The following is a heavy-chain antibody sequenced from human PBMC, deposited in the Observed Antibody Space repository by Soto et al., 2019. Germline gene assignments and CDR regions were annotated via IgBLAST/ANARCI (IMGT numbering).Heavy chain of an antibody. CDR3: ARDYYGSGSPPLGY. J-gene: IGHJ4*02. CDR2: IYYSGST. Sequence: QVQLQESGPGLVKPSETLSLTCTVSGGSIRSYYWSWIRQPPGKGLEWIGYIYYSGSTNYNPSLKSRVTISVDTSKNQFSLKLSSVTAAATAVYYCARDYYGSGSPPLGYWGQGTLVTVSS. D-gene: IGHD3-10*01. CDR1: GGSIRSYY. V-gene: IGHV4-59*01.